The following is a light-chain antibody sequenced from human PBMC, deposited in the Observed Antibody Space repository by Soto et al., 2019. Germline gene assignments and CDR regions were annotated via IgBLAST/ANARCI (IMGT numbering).Light chain of an antibody. Sequence: EIVITQSPATLSVTPGERATLSCRASQSISNNLAWYQQKPGQSPRLLIYGASTRATSGPARFSGSGSGTESTLTISSLQSEDFAVYYCQQYDNWPLTFGGGTKVDIK. CDR2: GAS. J-gene: IGKJ4*01. CDR1: QSISNN. V-gene: IGKV3-15*01. CDR3: QQYDNWPLT.